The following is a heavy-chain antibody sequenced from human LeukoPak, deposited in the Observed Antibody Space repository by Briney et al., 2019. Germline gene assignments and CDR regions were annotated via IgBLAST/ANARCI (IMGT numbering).Heavy chain of an antibody. J-gene: IGHJ4*02. CDR3: AKDPERRGYSYGNFDY. CDR2: IRYDGSNK. D-gene: IGHD5-18*01. V-gene: IGHV3-30*02. Sequence: GGSLRLSCAASGFTFNNYGMHWVRQAPGQGLEWVAFIRYDGSNKYYADSVKGRFTISRDNSKNTLYLQMNSLRPEDTAVYYCAKDPERRGYSYGNFDYWGQGTLVTVSS. CDR1: GFTFNNYG.